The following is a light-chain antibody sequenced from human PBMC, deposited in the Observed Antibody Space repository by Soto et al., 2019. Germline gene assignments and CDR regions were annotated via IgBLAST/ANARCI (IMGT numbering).Light chain of an antibody. CDR1: QSVSTN. V-gene: IGKV3-15*01. CDR3: HQYNFWPT. Sequence: EIVMTQSPATLSVSPGERATLSCRASQSVSTNFAWYQQKPGQSPRLLIYGTSTRATGIPARFSGSGSGTEFTLTISSLQSEDFAVYYCHQYNFWPTFGQGTKVDIK. CDR2: GTS. J-gene: IGKJ1*01.